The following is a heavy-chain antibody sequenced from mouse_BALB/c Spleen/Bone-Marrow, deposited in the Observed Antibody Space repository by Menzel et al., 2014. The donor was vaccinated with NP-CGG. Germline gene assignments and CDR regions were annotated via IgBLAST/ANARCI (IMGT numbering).Heavy chain of an antibody. V-gene: IGHV5-17*02. Sequence: EVQLVESGGGLVQPGGSRKLSCAASGFTFSSFGMHWVRQAPEKGLEWVAYISSGSRTIYYADTVKGRFTISRDNPKNTLFLQMTGLRSEDTAKYYCTRGGNWEDFDYWGQGTTLTVSS. CDR2: ISSGSRTI. CDR1: GFTFSSFG. J-gene: IGHJ2*01. CDR3: TRGGNWEDFDY. D-gene: IGHD4-1*01.